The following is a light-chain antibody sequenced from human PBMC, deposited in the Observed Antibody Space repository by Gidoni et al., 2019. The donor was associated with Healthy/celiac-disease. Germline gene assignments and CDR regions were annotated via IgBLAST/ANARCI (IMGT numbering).Light chain of an antibody. CDR3: QQYNNWPPTT. CDR2: GAS. Sequence: EIVMTQSPATLSLSPGERATLSCRASQSVSSNLAWYQQKPGQAPRLLIYGASTRATGIPARFSGSGSGTEFTHTISSLQSEDFAVYYCQQYNNWPPTTFGQGTRLEIK. CDR1: QSVSSN. V-gene: IGKV3-15*01. J-gene: IGKJ5*01.